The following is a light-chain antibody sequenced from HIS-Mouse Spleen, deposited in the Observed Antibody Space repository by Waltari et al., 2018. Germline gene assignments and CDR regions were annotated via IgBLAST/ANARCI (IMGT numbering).Light chain of an antibody. V-gene: IGLV3-10*01. CDR3: YSTDSSGNHYV. CDR1: ALPKKY. CDR2: EDS. J-gene: IGLJ1*01. Sequence: SYELTQPPSVSVSPGQTARITCSGDALPKKYAYWYQQKSGQAPVLVIYEDSKRPSGIPEGFSGYSSGRMSTLTISGSQVEEEADYYCYSTDSSGNHYVFGTGTKVTVL.